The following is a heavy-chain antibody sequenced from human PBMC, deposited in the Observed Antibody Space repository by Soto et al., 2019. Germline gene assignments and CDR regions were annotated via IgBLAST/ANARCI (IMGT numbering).Heavy chain of an antibody. V-gene: IGHV4-39*01. CDR1: GGSISSSIYY. D-gene: IGHD2-21*02. J-gene: IGHJ4*02. CDR2: IFYSGST. CDR3: ARQVVTASSAIYDFDY. Sequence: PSETLSLTCTVSGGSISSSIYYGGWIRQPPGKGLEWIGSIFYSGSTYYNPSLKSRVTISVDTSKNQFSLKLYSVTAADTAMDYCARQVVTASSAIYDFDYWGQEALVTISS.